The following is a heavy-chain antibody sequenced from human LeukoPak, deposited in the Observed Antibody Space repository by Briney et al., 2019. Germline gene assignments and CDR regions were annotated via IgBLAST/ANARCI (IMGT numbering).Heavy chain of an antibody. CDR2: MYTSEST. J-gene: IGHJ4*02. CDR3: ARDADPYIAARLLFGY. D-gene: IGHD6-6*01. CDR1: GGSISSSY. Sequence: PSETLSLTCTVSGGSISSSYWSWIRQPAGKGLEWIGRMYTSESTNYNPSLKSRVTMSVDMSKNQFSLRLISVTAADTAVYYCARDADPYIAARLLFGYWGQGTLVTVYS. V-gene: IGHV4-4*07.